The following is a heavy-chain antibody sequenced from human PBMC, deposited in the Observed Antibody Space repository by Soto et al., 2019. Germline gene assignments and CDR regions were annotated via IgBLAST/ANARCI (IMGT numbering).Heavy chain of an antibody. V-gene: IGHV3-73*01. J-gene: IGHJ4*02. CDR2: IRDRAYNYAT. D-gene: IGHD3-10*01. CDR1: GFVFKDSS. Sequence: GGSLRLSCASSGFVFKDSSIHWVRQASGKGLEWVGRIRDRAYNYATAYTASVKGRFTISRDDSNNTAYLQMTSLKTEDTAIYYCTRLISAAQDYWGQGTLVTVSS. CDR3: TRLISAAQDY.